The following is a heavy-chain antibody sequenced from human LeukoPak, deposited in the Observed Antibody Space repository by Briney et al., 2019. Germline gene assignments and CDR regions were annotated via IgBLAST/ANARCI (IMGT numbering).Heavy chain of an antibody. CDR3: ARHPAYGSGSYWRN. CDR1: GGSFSGYY. J-gene: IGHJ4*02. Sequence: SETLSLTCAVYGGSFSGYYWSWIRQPPGKGLEWIGEINHSGSTNYNPSLKSRVTISVDTSKNQFSLKLSSVTAADTAVYYCARHPAYGSGSYWRNWGQGTLVTVSS. V-gene: IGHV4-34*01. CDR2: INHSGST. D-gene: IGHD3-10*01.